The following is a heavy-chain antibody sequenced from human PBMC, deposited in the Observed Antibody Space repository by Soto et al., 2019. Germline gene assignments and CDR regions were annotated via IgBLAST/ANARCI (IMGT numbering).Heavy chain of an antibody. Sequence: EVQLVESGGGLVQPGGSLRLSCAASGFTFSSYSINWVRQVPGKGLEWVSYISSSSSTIYYAASVKGRFTISRDNAMNSLYLQMNSLRVEDTAIYYCARVARAAGGPGSWGQGALVTVSS. V-gene: IGHV3-48*01. J-gene: IGHJ5*02. CDR3: ARVARAAGGPGS. CDR2: ISSSSSTI. D-gene: IGHD6-13*01. CDR1: GFTFSSYS.